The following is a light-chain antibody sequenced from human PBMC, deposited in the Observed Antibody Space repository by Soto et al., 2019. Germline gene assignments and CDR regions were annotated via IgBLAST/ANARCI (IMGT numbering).Light chain of an antibody. CDR1: QGISIW. CDR2: TAS. CDR3: QQTNSFPLT. V-gene: IGKV1-12*01. J-gene: IGKJ4*01. Sequence: DIQMTQSPSSVSASVGDRVTITCRASQGISIWLAWYQQKPGKAAKLLIHTASNLQSGVPSRFSGSGSGTDFTLTINSLQPEDFAAYYCQQTNSFPLTFGGGTKVEIK.